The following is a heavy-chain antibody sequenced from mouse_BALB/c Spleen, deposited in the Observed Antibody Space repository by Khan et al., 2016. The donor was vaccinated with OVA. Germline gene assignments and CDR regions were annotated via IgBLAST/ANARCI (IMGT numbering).Heavy chain of an antibody. J-gene: IGHJ4*01. CDR3: ARAYYRYDGYYAMDY. CDR1: GFSVSRYN. D-gene: IGHD2-14*01. CDR2: IWGGGGT. V-gene: IGHV2-6-4*01. Sequence: VKLLESGPGLVAPSQSLSITCTVSGFSVSRYNIHWIRQAPVKGLEWLGMIWGGGGTDYNPNLKSRLNISKDNSKSQVFLKMNSLQTDDTAVYYWARAYYRYDGYYAMDYWGQGTSVTVSS.